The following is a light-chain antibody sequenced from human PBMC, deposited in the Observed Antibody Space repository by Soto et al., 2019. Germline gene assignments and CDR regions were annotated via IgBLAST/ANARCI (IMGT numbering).Light chain of an antibody. CDR1: SSDVGGYNY. CDR2: DVS. CDR3: CSYTTSNTRQIV. J-gene: IGLJ1*01. Sequence: SVLPQPASVSVSPGQSITISCTGTSSDVGGYNYVSWYQHHPGKAPKLMIYDVSNRPSGVSNRFSGSKSGNTASLTISGLQPEDEADYYCCSYTTSNTRQIVFGTGTKVTV. V-gene: IGLV2-14*03.